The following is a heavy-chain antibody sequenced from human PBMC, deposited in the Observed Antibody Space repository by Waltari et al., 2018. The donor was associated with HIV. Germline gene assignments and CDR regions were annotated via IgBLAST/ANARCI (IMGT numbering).Heavy chain of an antibody. J-gene: IGHJ4*02. CDR2: SLHCGNT. V-gene: IGHV4-38-2*01. Sequence: QVQLQESGPGLVKPSETLSLTCSVSGYSIESGYYWGWIRQPPGKALEWIESSLHCGNTYYNPSLKSRLTISLDTSKNQVSRKLSSVTAADTAVYYCASGSRRGHSHGIDYWGQGTLVTVSS. CDR3: ASGSRRGHSHGIDY. CDR1: GYSIESGYY. D-gene: IGHD5-18*01.